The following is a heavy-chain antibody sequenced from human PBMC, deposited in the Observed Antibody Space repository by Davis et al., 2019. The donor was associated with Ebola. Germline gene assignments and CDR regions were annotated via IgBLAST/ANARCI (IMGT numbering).Heavy chain of an antibody. CDR3: ATLIAAVDY. CDR2: IYYDGTT. Sequence: SETLSLTCIVSGGSISSSSYYWGWIRQPPGKGLEWFGYIYYDGTTYYNPSFKSRVTIYVDTSKNQFSLRLSSETAADTAVYYCATLIAAVDYWGQGTLVTVSS. CDR1: GGSISSSSYY. J-gene: IGHJ4*02. D-gene: IGHD6-6*01. V-gene: IGHV4-39*01.